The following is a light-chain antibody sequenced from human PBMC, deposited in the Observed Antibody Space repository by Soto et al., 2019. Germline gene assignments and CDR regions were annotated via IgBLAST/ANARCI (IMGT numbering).Light chain of an antibody. V-gene: IGKV1-17*01. CDR3: LQHNSYPLT. CDR2: VAS. Sequence: DVQLTQSPSSLSASVGDRVTITCRTIQGVKNDLGWYQQKPGKAPKRLIYVASSLQSGVPSRFSGSGSGTEFTLTISRLQPEDFATYYCLQHNSYPLTFGPGTKVEIK. J-gene: IGKJ3*01. CDR1: QGVKND.